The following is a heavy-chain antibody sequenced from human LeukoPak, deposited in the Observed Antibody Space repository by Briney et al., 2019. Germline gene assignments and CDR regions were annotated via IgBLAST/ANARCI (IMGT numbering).Heavy chain of an antibody. Sequence: GGSLRLSCAASGFTFSSYEMNWVRQAPGKGLEWVSYISSSGSTIYYADSVKGRFTISRDNAKNSLYLQMNSLRAEDTAVYYCARGSSDRTAVARVDYWGQGTLVTVSS. CDR1: GFTFSSYE. V-gene: IGHV3-48*03. CDR2: ISSSGSTI. J-gene: IGHJ4*02. D-gene: IGHD6-19*01. CDR3: ARGSSDRTAVARVDY.